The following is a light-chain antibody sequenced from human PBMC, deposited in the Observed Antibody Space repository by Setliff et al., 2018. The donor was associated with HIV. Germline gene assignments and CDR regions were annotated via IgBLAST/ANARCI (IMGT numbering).Light chain of an antibody. CDR2: DVS. CDR1: SSDVGGYNS. Sequence: QSALAQPASVSGSPGQSITISCTGTSSDVGGYNSVSWYQQHPDRAPKLMIYDVSNRPSGVSNRFSGSKSGNTASLTISGLQAEDEADYYCSSYISNSPYVFGTGTKVTVL. V-gene: IGLV2-14*03. CDR3: SSYISNSPYV. J-gene: IGLJ1*01.